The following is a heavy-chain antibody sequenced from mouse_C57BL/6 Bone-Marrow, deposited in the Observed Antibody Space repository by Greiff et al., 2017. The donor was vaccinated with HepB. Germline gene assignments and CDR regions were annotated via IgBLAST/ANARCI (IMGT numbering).Heavy chain of an antibody. D-gene: IGHD1-1*01. CDR3: ARSTSGSSPYYAMDY. CDR1: GYTFTSYW. J-gene: IGHJ4*01. Sequence: SGTVLARPGASVKMSCKTSGYTFTSYWMHWVKQRPGQGLEWIGAIYPGNSDTSYNQKFKGKAKLTAVTSASTTYMELSSLTNEDSAVYDCARSTSGSSPYYAMDYWGQGTSVTVSS. CDR2: IYPGNSDT. V-gene: IGHV1-5*01.